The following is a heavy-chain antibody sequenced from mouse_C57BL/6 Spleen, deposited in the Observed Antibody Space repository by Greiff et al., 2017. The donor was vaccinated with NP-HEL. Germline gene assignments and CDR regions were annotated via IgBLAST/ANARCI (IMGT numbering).Heavy chain of an antibody. V-gene: IGHV14-1*01. J-gene: IGHJ3*01. Sequence: VQLQQSGAELVRPGASVKLSCTASGFNIKDYYMHWVKQRPEQGLEWIGRIDPEDGDTEYASKFQGKATMTADTSSNTAYLQLSSLTSEDTAVYYCTTSHYSNYEWFAYWGQGTLVTVSA. CDR1: GFNIKDYY. D-gene: IGHD2-5*01. CDR2: IDPEDGDT. CDR3: TTSHYSNYEWFAY.